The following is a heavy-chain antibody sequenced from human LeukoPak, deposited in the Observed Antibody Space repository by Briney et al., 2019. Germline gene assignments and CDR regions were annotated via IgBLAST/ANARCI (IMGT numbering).Heavy chain of an antibody. V-gene: IGHV1-8*02. J-gene: IGHJ5*02. CDR2: MNPNSGNT. Sequence: ASVKVSCKASGFTFTGYYMHWVRQAPGQGLEWMGWMNPNSGNTGYAQKFQGRVTMTRNTSISTAYMELSSLRSEDTAVYYCARSYPTGPWGQGTLVTVSS. D-gene: IGHD3-10*01. CDR3: ARSYPTGP. CDR1: GFTFTGYY.